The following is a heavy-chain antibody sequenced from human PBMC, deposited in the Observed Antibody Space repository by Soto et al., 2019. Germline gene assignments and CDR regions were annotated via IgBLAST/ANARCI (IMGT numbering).Heavy chain of an antibody. Sequence: SETLSLTCTVSGGSISSYYWSWIRQPPGKGLEWIGYIYYSGSTNYNPSLKNRVTISVDTSKNQLSLKLSSVTAADTAVYYCASHVLRAPSHLEWLFSPYYLDVWGKGTTVPVSS. CDR1: GGSISSYY. CDR2: IYYSGST. CDR3: ASHVLRAPSHLEWLFSPYYLDV. J-gene: IGHJ6*03. V-gene: IGHV4-59*08. D-gene: IGHD3-3*01.